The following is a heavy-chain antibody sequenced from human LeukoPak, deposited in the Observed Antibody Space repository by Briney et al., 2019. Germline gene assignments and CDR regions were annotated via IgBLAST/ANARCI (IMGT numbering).Heavy chain of an antibody. V-gene: IGHV3-48*03. CDR2: SSM. Sequence: GESLRLSCAAAGFTFARSEMNWVRQAPGKGLEWISSSSMYYADSVKGRFTISRENAKQTLYLQMNSLRPEDTAVYYCARAGDKGTANWYFDLWGGGTLVTVSS. D-gene: IGHD2-21*01. CDR3: ARAGDKGTANWYFDL. CDR1: GFTFARSE. J-gene: IGHJ2*01.